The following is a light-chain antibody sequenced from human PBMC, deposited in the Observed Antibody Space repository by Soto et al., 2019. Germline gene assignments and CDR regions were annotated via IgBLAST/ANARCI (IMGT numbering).Light chain of an antibody. J-gene: IGLJ1*01. Sequence: ALTQPASVSGSPGQSTTISCTGTSSDVGGYNYVSWYQQHPGKAPKLMIYEVSNRPSGVSNRFSGSKSGNTASLTISGLQAEDEADYYCSSYTGSSTLYVFGTGTKVTVL. CDR2: EVS. CDR3: SSYTGSSTLYV. V-gene: IGLV2-14*01. CDR1: SSDVGGYNY.